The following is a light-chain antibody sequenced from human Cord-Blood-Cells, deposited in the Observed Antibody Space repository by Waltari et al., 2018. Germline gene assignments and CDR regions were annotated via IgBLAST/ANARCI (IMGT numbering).Light chain of an antibody. CDR1: QGMSNY. CDR3: QKYTSAPPRET. Sequence: DIQMTQSPSSLSASVADRVTITCRASQGMSNYLALYQQKPGKVPKLLLYAASTLQSGVPSRFSGSGSGTEFTLTISSLQPEDVATDYCQKYTSAPPRETFGQGTKVEIK. J-gene: IGKJ1*01. V-gene: IGKV1-27*01. CDR2: AAS.